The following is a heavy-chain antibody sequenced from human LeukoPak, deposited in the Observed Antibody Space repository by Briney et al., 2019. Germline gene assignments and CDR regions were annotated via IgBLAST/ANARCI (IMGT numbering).Heavy chain of an antibody. Sequence: GASVKVSCKASGYTFTGYYMHWVRQAPGQGLEWMGWINPNSGGTNYAQKFQGRVTMTRGTSISTAYMELSRLRSDDTAVYYCARESFPSVRYFDWLSSYYYYYYMDVWGKGTTVTVSS. CDR3: ARESFPSVRYFDWLSSYYYYYYMDV. CDR1: GYTFTGYY. V-gene: IGHV1-2*02. CDR2: INPNSGGT. J-gene: IGHJ6*03. D-gene: IGHD3-9*01.